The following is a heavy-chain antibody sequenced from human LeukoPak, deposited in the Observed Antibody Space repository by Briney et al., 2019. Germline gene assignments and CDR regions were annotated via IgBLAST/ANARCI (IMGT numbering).Heavy chain of an antibody. CDR1: GFTFSSYA. Sequence: GGSLRLSCAASGFTFSSYAMHWVRQAPGKGLEWVAVISYDGSNKYDADSVKGRFTISRDNSKNTLYLQMNSLRAEDTAVYYCARGAAGAFDYWGQGTLVTVSS. V-gene: IGHV3-30-3*01. J-gene: IGHJ4*02. D-gene: IGHD6-13*01. CDR2: ISYDGSNK. CDR3: ARGAAGAFDY.